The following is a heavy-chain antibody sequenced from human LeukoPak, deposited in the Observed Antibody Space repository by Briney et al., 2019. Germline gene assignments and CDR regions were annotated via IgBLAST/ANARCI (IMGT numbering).Heavy chain of an antibody. D-gene: IGHD4-17*01. J-gene: IGHJ4*02. V-gene: IGHV4-30-4*07. CDR3: ARDTVTSGFDY. CDR2: IYSSGSA. CDR1: GGSISSSGYS. Sequence: SETLSLTCAVSGGSISSSGYSWTWLRQPPGKGLEWSGDIYSSGSAYYNPSLKSRFTISVDTSKHQFFMRLSSVAAAGTAVYYCARDTVTSGFDYWGQGTVVTVSS.